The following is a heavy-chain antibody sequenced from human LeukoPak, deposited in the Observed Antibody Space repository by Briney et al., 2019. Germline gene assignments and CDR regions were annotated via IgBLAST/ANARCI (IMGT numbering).Heavy chain of an antibody. CDR2: ISAYNGNT. Sequence: ASVKVSCKASGYTFTSYGISWVRQAPGQGLEWMGWISAYNGNTNYAQKLQGRVTMTTDTSTSTAYTELRSLRSDDTAVYYCARDPTIFYYDSSGSVGRFDPWGQGTLVTVSS. CDR3: ARDPTIFYYDSSGSVGRFDP. J-gene: IGHJ5*02. CDR1: GYTFTSYG. D-gene: IGHD3-22*01. V-gene: IGHV1-18*01.